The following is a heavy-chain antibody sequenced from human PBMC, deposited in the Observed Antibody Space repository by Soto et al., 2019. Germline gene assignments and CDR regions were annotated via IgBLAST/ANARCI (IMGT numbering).Heavy chain of an antibody. CDR1: GFTFSSYW. CDR2: INSDGSST. J-gene: IGHJ6*02. D-gene: IGHD6-13*01. Sequence: WGSLRLSCSASGFTFSSYWMHWFRQAPGKGLVWVSRINSDGSSTSYADSVKGRFTISRDNAKNTLYLQMNSLRAEDTAVYYCARDLASSSWFYYYYYGMDVWGQGTTVTVSS. V-gene: IGHV3-74*01. CDR3: ARDLASSSWFYYYYYGMDV.